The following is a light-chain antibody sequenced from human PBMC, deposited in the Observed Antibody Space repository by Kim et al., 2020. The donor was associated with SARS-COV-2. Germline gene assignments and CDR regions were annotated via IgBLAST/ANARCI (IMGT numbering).Light chain of an antibody. V-gene: IGLV1-44*01. CDR3: GSWDDSVNGVV. Sequence: GQRVTISCSGSRSNIGTYAIHWYQQLPKAAPKLLIYNNDERPSGVSARFSASKSGTSASLAISGLQPEDEANYYCGSWDDSVNGVVFGGGTQLTVL. J-gene: IGLJ2*01. CDR2: NND. CDR1: RSNIGTYA.